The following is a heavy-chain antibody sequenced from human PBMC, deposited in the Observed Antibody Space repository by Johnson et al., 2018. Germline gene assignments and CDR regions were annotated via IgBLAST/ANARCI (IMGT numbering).Heavy chain of an antibody. CDR2: MWYDGIHR. CDR1: GFTFIACI. D-gene: IGHD3-22*01. CDR3: ARGNRSAYYYLPPEYFQN. J-gene: IGHJ1*01. Sequence: QVQLVESGGGVVQPQRSLRHSYVASGFTFIACIIHRVRQAPGKGLEWVAIMWYDGIHRHNADSVKDRFTISTDNSKNTLYLQMDSLRAEDTAVYYCARGNRSAYYYLPPEYFQNWGHGTLVTVSS. V-gene: IGHV3-33*01.